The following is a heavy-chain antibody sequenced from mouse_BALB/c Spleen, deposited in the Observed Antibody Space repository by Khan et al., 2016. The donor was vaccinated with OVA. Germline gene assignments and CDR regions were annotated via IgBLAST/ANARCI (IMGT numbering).Heavy chain of an antibody. V-gene: IGHV1S81*02. CDR3: TRCGYGAFAY. J-gene: IGHJ3*01. CDR1: GYTFTSYY. CDR2: INPSNGGT. D-gene: IGHD1-1*02. Sequence: QVQLQQSGAELVKPGASVRLSCKASGYTFTSYYLYWVKQRPGHGLEWIGDINPSNGGTNFNENFKTKATLTVDKSSSTAYMQLSSLTSEDSAVYYCTRCGYGAFAYWGQGTLVTVSA.